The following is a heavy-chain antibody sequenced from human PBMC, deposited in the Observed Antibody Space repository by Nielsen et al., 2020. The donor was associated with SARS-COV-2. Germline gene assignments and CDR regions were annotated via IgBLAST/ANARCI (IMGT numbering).Heavy chain of an antibody. CDR2: ISSSSTSI. CDR1: GFTVSSAY. Sequence: GGSLRLSCAASGFTVSSAYMSWVRQAPGKGLEWISYISSSSTSIYYADSVKGRFTISRDNAKNSLYLQMNSLRAEDTAVYYCARGSTREYNNGWTLDNWGQGTLLTVSS. J-gene: IGHJ4*02. CDR3: ARGSTREYNNGWTLDN. V-gene: IGHV3-48*04. D-gene: IGHD5-18*01.